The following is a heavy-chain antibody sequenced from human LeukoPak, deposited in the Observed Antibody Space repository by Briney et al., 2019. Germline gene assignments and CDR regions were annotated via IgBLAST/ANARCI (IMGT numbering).Heavy chain of an antibody. CDR2: TYYRSKWSN. J-gene: IGHJ4*02. D-gene: IGHD6-19*01. CDR3: ARDQKSPVPGFDY. Sequence: SQTLSLTCAISGDSVSSNTVAWNWIRQSPSRGLEWLGRTYYRSKWSNDYAVSVKGRITINPDTSKNQFSLQLNSVTPEDTAVYYCARDQKSPVPGFDYWGQGTVVTVSS. CDR1: GDSVSSNTVA. V-gene: IGHV6-1*01.